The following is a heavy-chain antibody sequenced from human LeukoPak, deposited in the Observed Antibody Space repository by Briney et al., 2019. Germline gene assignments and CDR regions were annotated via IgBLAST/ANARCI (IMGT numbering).Heavy chain of an antibody. Sequence: GGSLRLSCAASGFTFSSYDMHWARQATGKGLEWVSAINSAGDTYYPGSMKGRFSISRENAKNSLYLQMNSLRAGDTAVYFCARASGWGMDVRGQGTTVIVSS. CDR1: GFTFSSYD. D-gene: IGHD3-10*01. J-gene: IGHJ6*02. V-gene: IGHV3-13*04. CDR3: ARASGWGMDV. CDR2: INSAGDT.